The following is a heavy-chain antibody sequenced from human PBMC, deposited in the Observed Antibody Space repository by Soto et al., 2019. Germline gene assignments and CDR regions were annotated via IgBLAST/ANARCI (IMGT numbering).Heavy chain of an antibody. V-gene: IGHV3-33*01. Sequence: QVQLVESGGGVVQPGRSLRLSCAASGFTFSSYGMHWVRQAPGKGLEWVAVIWYDGSNKYYADSVTGRFTISRDNSKNTLYLQMNSLRAEDTAVHYCARDGTDIVVGPAATSLYYFDYRGQGTLVTVSS. J-gene: IGHJ4*02. D-gene: IGHD2-2*01. CDR2: IWYDGSNK. CDR1: GFTFSSYG. CDR3: ARDGTDIVVGPAATSLYYFDY.